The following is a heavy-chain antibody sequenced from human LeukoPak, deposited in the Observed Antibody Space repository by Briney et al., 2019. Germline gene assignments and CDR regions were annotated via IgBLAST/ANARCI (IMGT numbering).Heavy chain of an antibody. D-gene: IGHD4-17*01. J-gene: IGHJ4*02. CDR3: ARSLNGGYHNY. CDR2: IYYSGST. CDR1: GGXINSYY. V-gene: IGHV4-59*01. Sequence: SETLSLTCTVSGGXINSYYWTWIRQPPGKGLEWIGYIYYSGSTNYNPSLKSRVTISLDTSKNQFSLNLSSVTAADTAVYYCARSLNGGYHNYWGQGTLVTVSS.